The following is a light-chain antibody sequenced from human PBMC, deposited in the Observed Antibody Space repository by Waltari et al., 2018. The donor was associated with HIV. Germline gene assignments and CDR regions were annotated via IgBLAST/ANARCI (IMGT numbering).Light chain of an antibody. CDR1: ALPRKY. CDR2: EDH. CDR3: FSPDSSGDHYV. J-gene: IGLJ1*01. Sequence: SYELTQPPSVSVSPGQTAKITCSGDALPRKYAYWYQQESGQAPKLVIYEDHNRHSESPESFSGSTSGTVATLTISGAQVEDEADYYCFSPDSSGDHYVCGTGTKVTVL. V-gene: IGLV3-10*01.